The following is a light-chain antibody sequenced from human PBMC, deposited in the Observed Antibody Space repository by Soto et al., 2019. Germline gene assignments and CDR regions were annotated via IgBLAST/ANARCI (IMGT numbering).Light chain of an antibody. CDR1: QDIRID. Sequence: AIQMTQFPSSLSASVRDRVTVTCRAIQDIRIDLGWYQQKPGKAPKLLIYAASSLQSGVPSRFSGSGSGTQFTLTISSLQPEDVATYYCQQYDNFPRAINFGQGTRLEIK. V-gene: IGKV1-6*01. J-gene: IGKJ5*01. CDR2: AAS. CDR3: QQYDNFPRAIN.